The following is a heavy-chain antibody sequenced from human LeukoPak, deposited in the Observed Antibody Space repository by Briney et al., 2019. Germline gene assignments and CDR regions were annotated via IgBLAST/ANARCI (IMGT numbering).Heavy chain of an antibody. J-gene: IGHJ4*02. V-gene: IGHV3-48*03. D-gene: IGHD3-10*01. Sequence: SVKGRFTISRDKAKNSLDLQMNSLRAEDTAVYYCASERFGEFAAHYWGQGTLVTVSS. CDR3: ASERFGEFAAHY.